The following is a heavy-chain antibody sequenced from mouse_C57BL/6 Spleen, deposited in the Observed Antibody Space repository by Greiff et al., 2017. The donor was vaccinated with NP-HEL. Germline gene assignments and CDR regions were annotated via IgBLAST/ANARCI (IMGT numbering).Heavy chain of an antibody. CDR3: ASLYYYGSSSGYFDY. CDR2: ISSGGSYT. D-gene: IGHD1-1*01. V-gene: IGHV5-6*01. CDR1: GFTFSSYG. J-gene: IGHJ2*01. Sequence: EVQLVESGGDLVKPGGSLKLSCAASGFTFSSYGMSWVRQTPDKRLEWVATISSGGSYTYYPDSVKGRFTISRDNAKNTLYLQMSSLKSEDTAMYYCASLYYYGSSSGYFDYWGQGTTLTVSS.